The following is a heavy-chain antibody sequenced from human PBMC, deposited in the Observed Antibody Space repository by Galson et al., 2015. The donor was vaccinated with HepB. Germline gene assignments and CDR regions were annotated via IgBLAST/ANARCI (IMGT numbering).Heavy chain of an antibody. J-gene: IGHJ4*02. Sequence: SLRLSCAASGFTFSRYAMHWVRQAPGKGLEWVAVISYDGNDKFYANSVKGRFTLSRDISKNTLNLHMNSLSPEDTAVYYCARGALGYCSATTCLLGDYWGQGTLVTVSS. CDR2: ISYDGNDK. V-gene: IGHV3-30-3*01. D-gene: IGHD2-2*01. CDR1: GFTFSRYA. CDR3: ARGALGYCSATTCLLGDY.